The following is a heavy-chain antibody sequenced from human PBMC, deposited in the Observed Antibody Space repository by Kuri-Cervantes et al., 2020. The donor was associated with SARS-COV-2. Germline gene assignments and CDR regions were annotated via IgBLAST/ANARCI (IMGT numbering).Heavy chain of an antibody. CDR3: ARGPMYSNNFYELSDDY. J-gene: IGHJ4*02. D-gene: IGHD6-13*01. CDR1: GFTFSRDT. Sequence: GGSLRLSCAASGFTFSRDTMYWVRQAPGKGLVWVSRMNGDGSSITYADSVKGRFTISRDNAKNTLYLQMNSLRVEDTAVYYCARGPMYSNNFYELSDDYWGQGSLVTVSS. CDR2: MNGDGSSI. V-gene: IGHV3-74*01.